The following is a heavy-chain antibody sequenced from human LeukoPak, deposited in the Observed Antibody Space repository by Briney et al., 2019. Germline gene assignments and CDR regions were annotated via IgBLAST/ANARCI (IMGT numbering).Heavy chain of an antibody. Sequence: GGSLRLSCAASGFTFTNAWMSWVRQAPGKGLEWLGRIKSKTDGGTTDYAAPVKGRFTISTDDSKNTLYLQMNNLKTEDTALYYCTTRGDYVDYWGQGTLVTVSS. J-gene: IGHJ4*02. D-gene: IGHD4-17*01. CDR3: TTRGDYVDY. CDR2: IKSKTDGGTT. CDR1: GFTFTNAW. V-gene: IGHV3-15*01.